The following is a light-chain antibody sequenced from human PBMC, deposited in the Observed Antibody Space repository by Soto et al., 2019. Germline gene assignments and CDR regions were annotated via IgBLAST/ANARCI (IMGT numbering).Light chain of an antibody. CDR1: SSDDGAFNF. Sequence: QSALTQPASVSGSPGQSITISCTGTSSDDGAFNFVSWYQQHPGKAPKLVIYDVRHRPSGVSDRFSGSKSGNTASLTIYGLQAEDEADYYCTSHTTTSPPVLFGGGTKLTVL. CDR2: DVR. J-gene: IGLJ2*01. V-gene: IGLV2-14*03. CDR3: TSHTTTSPPVL.